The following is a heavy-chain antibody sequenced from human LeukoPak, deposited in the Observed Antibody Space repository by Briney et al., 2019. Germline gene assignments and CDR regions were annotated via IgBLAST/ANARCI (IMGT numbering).Heavy chain of an antibody. Sequence: SVKVSCKASGGTFSSYAISWVRQAPGQGLEWMGGIIPIFGTANYAQKFQGRVTITADKSTSTAYMELSSLRSEDTAVYYCARSIAAAGSFAFDIWGQGTMVTVSS. D-gene: IGHD6-13*01. J-gene: IGHJ3*02. V-gene: IGHV1-69*06. CDR2: IIPIFGTA. CDR3: ARSIAAAGSFAFDI. CDR1: GGTFSSYA.